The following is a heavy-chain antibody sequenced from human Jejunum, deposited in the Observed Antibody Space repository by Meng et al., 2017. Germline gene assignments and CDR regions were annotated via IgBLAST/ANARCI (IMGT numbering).Heavy chain of an antibody. Sequence: QVQLQQSGPGLVKPSQTLSLTCATSGDNVPRSNTAWNWIRQSPSRGLEWLGRTYYRSKWYSDYAVSVKSRITINTDTSKNQLSLQLNSVTPEDTAVYYCARDESRLLRSWGQGTLVTVSS. J-gene: IGHJ5*02. CDR3: ARDESRLLRS. D-gene: IGHD3-22*01. V-gene: IGHV6-1*01. CDR1: GDNVPRSNTA. CDR2: TYYRSKWYS.